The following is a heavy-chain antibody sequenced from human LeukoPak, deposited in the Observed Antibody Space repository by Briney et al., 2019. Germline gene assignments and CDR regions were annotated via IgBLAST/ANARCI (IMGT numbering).Heavy chain of an antibody. CDR2: IGSGSGGTT. D-gene: IGHD3-10*01. J-gene: IGHJ6*02. Sequence: GGSLRLSCAASGFTFTSYAMRWVRRAPGKGLEWVSAIGSGSGGTTIYADSVKGRFTISRDNSKNTLYLQMTSLRGEDTAVYYCAKNYESGRGVPYAMDVWGQGTTVTVSS. CDR1: GFTFTSYA. CDR3: AKNYESGRGVPYAMDV. V-gene: IGHV3-23*01.